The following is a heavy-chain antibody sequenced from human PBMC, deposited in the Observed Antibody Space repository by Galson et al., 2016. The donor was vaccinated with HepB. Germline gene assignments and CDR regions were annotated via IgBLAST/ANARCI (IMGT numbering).Heavy chain of an antibody. CDR3: AKDLYSNSSSGVYFDY. CDR1: GFSFSDYG. Sequence: SLRLSCAVSGFSFSDYGMHWVRRAPDKGLEWVAIISYDGGNQFYRESVRGRFSISRDNSQNTLHLQMNSLRPEDTAIYYCAKDLYSNSSSGVYFDYRGQGTLVTVSS. CDR2: ISYDGGNQ. V-gene: IGHV3-30*18. J-gene: IGHJ4*02. D-gene: IGHD6-6*01.